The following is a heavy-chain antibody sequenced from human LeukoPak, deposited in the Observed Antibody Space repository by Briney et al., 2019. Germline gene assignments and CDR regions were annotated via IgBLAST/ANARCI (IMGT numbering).Heavy chain of an antibody. CDR1: GGSLSDYY. V-gene: IGHV4-59*01. Sequence: SETLSLTCTVSGGSLSDYYWSWIRQPPGKGLEWIGYVFSSGSTNYNPSLTSRVTISVDTSKNQFSLKLTSVTAADTAVYYCARSASGYKGGRSFWDYWGQGNLVTVSS. J-gene: IGHJ4*02. CDR3: ARSASGYKGGRSFWDY. CDR2: VFSSGST. D-gene: IGHD5-12*01.